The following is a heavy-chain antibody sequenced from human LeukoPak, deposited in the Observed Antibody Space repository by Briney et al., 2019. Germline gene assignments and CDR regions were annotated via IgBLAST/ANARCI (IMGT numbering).Heavy chain of an antibody. CDR2: IYYSGST. CDR1: GGSISSYY. V-gene: IGHV4-59*12. Sequence: SETLSLTCTVSGGSISSYYWSWIRQPPGKGLEWIGYIYYSGSTNYNPSLKSRVTISVDTSKNQFSLKLSSVTAADTAVYYCARDLDSSWFYWGQGTLVTVSS. D-gene: IGHD6-13*01. J-gene: IGHJ4*02. CDR3: ARDLDSSWFY.